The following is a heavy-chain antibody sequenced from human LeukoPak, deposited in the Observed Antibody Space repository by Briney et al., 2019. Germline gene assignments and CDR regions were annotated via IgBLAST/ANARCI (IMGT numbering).Heavy chain of an antibody. J-gene: IGHJ3*02. CDR3: ARGVLSPNAFDI. CDR2: IYYSGST. CDR1: GGSITSSSYY. Sequence: SETLSLTCTVSGGSITSSSYYWSWIRQPPGKGLEWIGYIYYSGSTNYNPSLKSRVTISLDTSKNQFSLKLSSVTAADTAVYYCARGVLSPNAFDIWGQGTMVTVSS. V-gene: IGHV4-61*01.